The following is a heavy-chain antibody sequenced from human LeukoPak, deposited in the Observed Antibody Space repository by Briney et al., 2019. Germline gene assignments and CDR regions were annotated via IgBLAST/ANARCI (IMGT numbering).Heavy chain of an antibody. CDR2: IIPIFDTP. D-gene: IGHD6-13*01. V-gene: IGHV1-69*06. Sequence: ASVKVSCKASGDTFSNYAISWLRQAPRQGLEWMGGIIPIFDTPNYAQKFQGRVTITAEKSTSTAYMELSSLRSEDTAVYYCARDPKLAAAGTGDAFDIWGQGTVVTVSS. CDR3: ARDPKLAAAGTGDAFDI. J-gene: IGHJ3*02. CDR1: GDTFSNYA.